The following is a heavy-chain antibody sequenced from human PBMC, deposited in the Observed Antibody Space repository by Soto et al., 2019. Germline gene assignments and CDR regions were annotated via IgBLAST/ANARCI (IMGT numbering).Heavy chain of an antibody. J-gene: IGHJ2*01. D-gene: IGHD3-22*01. CDR2: VYYSGTT. V-gene: IGHV4-30-4*01. CDR3: ARMSYFYDKWYFDL. Sequence: QLQESGPGLVKPSQTLSLTCTVSGASINNNDYYWSWIRQTPGKGLEWIGYVYYSGTTDYIPSLKSRHSMSIDKSQNQCTLKLNSVTAAYTATYYCARMSYFYDKWYFDLWGRGTLVTVSS. CDR1: GASINNNDYY.